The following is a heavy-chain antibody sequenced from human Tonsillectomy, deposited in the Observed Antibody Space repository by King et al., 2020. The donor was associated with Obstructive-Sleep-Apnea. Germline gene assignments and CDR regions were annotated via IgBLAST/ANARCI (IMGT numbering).Heavy chain of an antibody. V-gene: IGHV3-23*04. CDR2: ISGSGGST. CDR3: VKDHEIYCSSTSCYPYYFDY. CDR1: GFTFSSYA. D-gene: IGHD2-2*01. J-gene: IGHJ4*02. Sequence: VQLVESGGGLVQPGGSLRLSCAASGFTFSSYAMSWVRQAPGKGLEWVSAISGSGGSTYYADSVKGRFTISRDNSKNTLYLQMNSLRAEDTAVYYCVKDHEIYCSSTSCYPYYFDYWGQGTLVTVSS.